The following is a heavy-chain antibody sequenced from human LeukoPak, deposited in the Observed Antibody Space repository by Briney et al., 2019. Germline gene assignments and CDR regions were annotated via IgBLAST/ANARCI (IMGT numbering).Heavy chain of an antibody. CDR1: GGSISSGGYY. Sequence: NASETLSLTCTVSGGSISSGGYYWSWIRQHPGKGLEWIGYIYYSGSTYYNPSLKSRVTISVDTSKNQFSLKLSSVTAADTAVYYCAREGWGYVGYWGQGTLVTVSS. V-gene: IGHV4-31*03. J-gene: IGHJ4*02. CDR3: AREGWGYVGY. CDR2: IYYSGST. D-gene: IGHD5-12*01.